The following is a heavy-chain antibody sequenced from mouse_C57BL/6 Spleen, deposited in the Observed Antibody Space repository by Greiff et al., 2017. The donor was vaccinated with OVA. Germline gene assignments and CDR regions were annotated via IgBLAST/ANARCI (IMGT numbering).Heavy chain of an antibody. CDR3: AIFGDYYGSGYYFDY. J-gene: IGHJ2*01. V-gene: IGHV1-74*01. CDR2: IHPSDSDT. CDR1: GYTFTSYW. Sequence: QVQLQQPGAELVNPGSSFKVSCKASGYTFTSYWMHWVKQRPGQGLEWIGRIHPSDSDTNYNQKFKGKATLTVDKSSSTAYMQLSSLTSEDSAVYYCAIFGDYYGSGYYFDYWGQGTTLTVSS. D-gene: IGHD1-1*01.